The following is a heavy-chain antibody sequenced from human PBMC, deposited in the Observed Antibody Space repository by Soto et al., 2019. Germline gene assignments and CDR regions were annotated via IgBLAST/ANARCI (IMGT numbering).Heavy chain of an antibody. D-gene: IGHD2-15*01. CDR2: ISGNGDNT. J-gene: IGHJ4*02. V-gene: IGHV3-64*01. Sequence: EVHLVESGGGLVQPGGSLRLSCAASGFTFSNYALHWVRQAPGEGLEYVSAISGNGDNTYYANSVKGRFTISRDNSKNTLYLQMGSLRAEDMGVYFRAREVVAATYDYWGQGALVTVSS. CDR1: GFTFSNYA. CDR3: AREVVAATYDY.